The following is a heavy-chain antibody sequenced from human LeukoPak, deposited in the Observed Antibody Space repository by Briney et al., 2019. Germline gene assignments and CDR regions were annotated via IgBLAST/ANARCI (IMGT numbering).Heavy chain of an antibody. CDR2: VFHTGIN. Sequence: SETLSLTCTVSGGSITGKYDYWGWLRQTPGKGLEWIGTVFHTGINHYNPSLKSRISISVDTSKNQVSLNLNSLTAADTALYDCSKHGILTDHSVRFWGQGILVTVSA. V-gene: IGHV4-39*01. CDR1: GGSITGKYDY. D-gene: IGHD3-9*01. J-gene: IGHJ4*02. CDR3: SKHGILTDHSVRF.